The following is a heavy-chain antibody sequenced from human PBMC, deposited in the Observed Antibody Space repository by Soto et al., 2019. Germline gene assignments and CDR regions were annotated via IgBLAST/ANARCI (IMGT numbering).Heavy chain of an antibody. V-gene: IGHV1-2*02. Sequence: ASVKVSCKASGYTFTGYYMHWVRQAPGQGLEWMGWINPNSGGTNYAQKFQGRVTMTRDTSISTAYMELSRLRSDDTAVYYCALRRRNSSRYSFDYWGQGTLVTVSS. D-gene: IGHD1-1*01. CDR1: GYTFTGYY. CDR2: INPNSGGT. J-gene: IGHJ4*02. CDR3: ALRRRNSSRYSFDY.